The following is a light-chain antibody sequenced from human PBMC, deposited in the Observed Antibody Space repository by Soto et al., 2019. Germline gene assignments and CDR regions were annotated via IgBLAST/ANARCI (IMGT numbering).Light chain of an antibody. CDR3: TSYTSSSTLV. CDR1: SSDVGGYKY. Sequence: QSALTQPASVSGSPGQLITISCTGTSSDVGGYKYVSWYQQHPGKAPKLMIYEVSNRPSGVSNRFSGSKSGNTASLTISGLQAEDEADYYCTSYTSSSTLVFGGGTKLTVL. J-gene: IGLJ2*01. V-gene: IGLV2-14*01. CDR2: EVS.